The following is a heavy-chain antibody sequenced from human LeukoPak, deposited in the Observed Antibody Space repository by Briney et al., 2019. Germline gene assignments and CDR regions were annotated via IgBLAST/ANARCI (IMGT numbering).Heavy chain of an antibody. Sequence: GGSLRLSCAASGLAFSDYYMTWIRKAPGKGLEWVSAITGGGGTTYYADSVKGRFTISRDNSKNTLYLQMNSLRAEDTAVYYCAKDPPILRWSFDYWGQGTLVTVSS. J-gene: IGHJ4*02. CDR2: ITGGGGTT. D-gene: IGHD4-23*01. CDR3: AKDPPILRWSFDY. V-gene: IGHV3-23*01. CDR1: GLAFSDYY.